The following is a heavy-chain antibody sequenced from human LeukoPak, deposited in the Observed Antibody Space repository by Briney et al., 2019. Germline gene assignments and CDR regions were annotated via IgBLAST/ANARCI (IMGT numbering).Heavy chain of an antibody. Sequence: SETLSLTCTVSGGSISNYYWSWIRQPPGKGLEWIGEINHSGSTNYTPSLKSRVTISVDTSKNQFSLKLSSVTAADTAVYYCARLRGYSSRYYVARYYYYMDVWGKGTTVTVSS. CDR3: ARLRGYSSRYYVARYYYYMDV. V-gene: IGHV4-34*01. CDR2: INHSGST. J-gene: IGHJ6*03. D-gene: IGHD3-22*01. CDR1: GGSISNYY.